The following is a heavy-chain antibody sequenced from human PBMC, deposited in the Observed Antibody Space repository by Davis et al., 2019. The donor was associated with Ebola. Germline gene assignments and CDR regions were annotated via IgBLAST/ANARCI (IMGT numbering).Heavy chain of an antibody. CDR3: ARDQKGGDFITVTGSFDS. CDR1: GYTFTTYD. J-gene: IGHJ4*02. Sequence: ASVKVSCKASGYTFTTYDINWVRQAPGQGLEWMGIINPTGGSTSYAQKFQGRVTMTRDTSTSTVYMELSSLRSEDTAVYYCARDQKGGDFITVTGSFDSWGQGTLVTVSS. D-gene: IGHD6-19*01. CDR2: INPTGGST. V-gene: IGHV1-46*01.